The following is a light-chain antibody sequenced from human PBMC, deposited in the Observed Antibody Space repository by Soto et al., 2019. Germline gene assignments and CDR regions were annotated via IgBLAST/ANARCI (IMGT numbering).Light chain of an antibody. J-gene: IGKJ4*01. CDR2: GAS. V-gene: IGKV3-11*01. CDR3: QHRSSWPLT. CDR1: QSVSSN. Sequence: EIVMTQSPATLSVSPGERATLSCRASQSVSSNLAWYQQKPGQAPRLLIFGASNRATGIPARFSGSGSGTDFTLTINSLEPEDFAVYYCQHRSSWPLTFGGGTKVDIK.